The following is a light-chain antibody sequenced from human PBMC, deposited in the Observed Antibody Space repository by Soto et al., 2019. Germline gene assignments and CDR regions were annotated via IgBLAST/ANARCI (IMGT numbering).Light chain of an antibody. J-gene: IGKJ1*01. CDR1: QSVSGSS. CDR3: QQYGSSPET. V-gene: IGKV3-20*01. Sequence: IVLTQSPGTLSLSPGERATLSCRLSQSVSGSSLAWYQQKPGQAPRLLIYAASSRATGIPDRFSGSGSGTDFTLTISRLEPEDFAVYYCQQYGSSPETYGQGTKVVIK. CDR2: AAS.